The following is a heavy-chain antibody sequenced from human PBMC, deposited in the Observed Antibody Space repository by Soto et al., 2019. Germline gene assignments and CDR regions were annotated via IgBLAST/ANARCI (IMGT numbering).Heavy chain of an antibody. CDR3: ATDPDYYDSPPAI. V-gene: IGHV1-24*01. CDR1: GYTLTELS. Sequence: AASVKVSCKVSGYTLTELSMHWVRQAPGKGLEWMGGFDPEDGETIYAQKFQGRVTMTEDTSTDTAYMELSSLRSEDTAVYYCATDPDYYDSPPAIWGQGTMVTVSS. J-gene: IGHJ3*02. CDR2: FDPEDGET. D-gene: IGHD3-22*01.